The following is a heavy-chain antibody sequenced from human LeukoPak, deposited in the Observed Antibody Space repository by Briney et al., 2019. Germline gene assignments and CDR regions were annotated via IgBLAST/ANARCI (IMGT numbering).Heavy chain of an antibody. J-gene: IGHJ4*02. Sequence: GGSLRLSCAASGFTFSSYSMNWVRQAPGKGLEWVSSISSSSSYIYYADSVKGRFTISRDNAKNSLYLQMNSLRAEDTAVYYCARDLEGGGGSAFDYWGQGTLVTVSS. CDR3: ARDLEGGGGSAFDY. CDR2: ISSSSSYI. D-gene: IGHD2-15*01. V-gene: IGHV3-21*01. CDR1: GFTFSSYS.